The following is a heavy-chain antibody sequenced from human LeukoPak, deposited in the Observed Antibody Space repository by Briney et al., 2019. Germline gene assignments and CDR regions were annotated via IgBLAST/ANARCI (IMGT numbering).Heavy chain of an antibody. J-gene: IGHJ5*02. D-gene: IGHD3-22*01. CDR3: ARERAYYYESSGYRAIYHWFPP. CDR1: GVSVCSGTFY. Sequence: SETLSLTCTVSGVSVCSGTFYWSWIRQPPGKGLEWIGDIYYSGSTNYNPSLKSRVTISVDMSTQQFPLKLISATASDTAVHYCARERAYYYESSGYRAIYHWFPPWGPGTLVTVSS. CDR2: IYYSGST. V-gene: IGHV4-61*01.